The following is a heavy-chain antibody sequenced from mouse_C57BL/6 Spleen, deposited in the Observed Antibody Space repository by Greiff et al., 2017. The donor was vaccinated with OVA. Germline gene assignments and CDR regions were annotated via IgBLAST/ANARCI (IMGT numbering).Heavy chain of an antibody. Sequence: VQLQQSGPELVKPGASVKISCKASGYSFTGYYMNWVKQSPEKSLEWIGEINPSTGGTTYNQKFKAKATLTVDKSSSTAYMQLKSLTSEDSAVYYCARLGSSYSYFDYWGQGTTLTVSS. CDR3: ARLGSSYSYFDY. J-gene: IGHJ2*01. V-gene: IGHV1-42*01. CDR1: GYSFTGYY. CDR2: INPSTGGT. D-gene: IGHD1-1*01.